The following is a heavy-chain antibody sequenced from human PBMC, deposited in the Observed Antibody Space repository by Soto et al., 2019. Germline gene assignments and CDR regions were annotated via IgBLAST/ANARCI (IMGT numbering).Heavy chain of an antibody. V-gene: IGHV1-46*01. Sequence: ASVKVSCEASGYTFTSYYMHWVRQAPGQGLEWMGIINPSGGSTSYAQKFQGRVTITKDTSKNQVVLTMTNMDPVDTATYYCAHSQWLAPLYWGQGTLVTVSS. CDR1: GYTFTSYY. J-gene: IGHJ4*02. D-gene: IGHD6-19*01. CDR3: AHSQWLAPLY. CDR2: INPSGGST.